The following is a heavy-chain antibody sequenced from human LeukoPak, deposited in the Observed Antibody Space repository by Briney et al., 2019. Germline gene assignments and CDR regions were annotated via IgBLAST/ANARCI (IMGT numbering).Heavy chain of an antibody. Sequence: GTSLRLSCAGSGFTFSHYGMHWVRQGPGKGLEWVAGIQSDGSYKYYEDSLKGRFTISRDNFKNILYLQMNSLRAEDTAVYSCARDFQGYYYYGMDVWGQGTTVTVS. V-gene: IGHV3-33*01. CDR1: GFTFSHYG. CDR2: IQSDGSYK. J-gene: IGHJ6*02. CDR3: ARDFQGYYYYGMDV.